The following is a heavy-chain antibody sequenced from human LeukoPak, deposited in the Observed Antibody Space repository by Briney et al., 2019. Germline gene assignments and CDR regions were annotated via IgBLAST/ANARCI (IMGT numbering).Heavy chain of an antibody. V-gene: IGHV4-31*03. CDR2: IYYSGST. CDR1: GGSISSGGYY. Sequence: SETLSLTCTVSGGSISSGGYYWSWIRQHPGKGLEWIGYIYYSGSTYYNPSLKSRVTISVDTSKNQFSLQLNSVTPEDTAVYYCAYTYYYDSSGYSDYYYYGMDVWGQGTTVTVSS. D-gene: IGHD3-22*01. CDR3: AYTYYYDSSGYSDYYYYGMDV. J-gene: IGHJ6*02.